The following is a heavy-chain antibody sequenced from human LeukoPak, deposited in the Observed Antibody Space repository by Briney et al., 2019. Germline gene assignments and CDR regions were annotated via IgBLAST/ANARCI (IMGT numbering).Heavy chain of an antibody. V-gene: IGHV1-18*01. CDR2: ISAYNGNT. CDR3: ARDMYYYSRTGFDP. Sequence: ASVKVSCKTSGYTFNSYGISWVRQAPGQGLEWIGWISAYNGNTNYAQSLQGRVTMTTDTSTSTAYMELRSLRSDGTAVYYCARDMYYYSRTGFDPWGQGTLVTVSS. D-gene: IGHD3-10*01. J-gene: IGHJ5*02. CDR1: GYTFNSYG.